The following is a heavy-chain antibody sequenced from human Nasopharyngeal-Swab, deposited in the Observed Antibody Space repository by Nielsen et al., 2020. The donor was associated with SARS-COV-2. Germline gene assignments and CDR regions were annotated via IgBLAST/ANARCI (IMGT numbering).Heavy chain of an antibody. J-gene: IGHJ6*04. Sequence: SETLSLTCAVYGGSFSGYYWSWIRQTPGKGLEWIGELNHSGSTNYNPSLKSRVTISVDTSKNQFSLKLSSVTAADTAVYYCAKSPRGGYCSSTSCTGDVWGKGTTVTVSS. V-gene: IGHV4-34*01. CDR1: GGSFSGYY. CDR2: LNHSGST. D-gene: IGHD2-2*01. CDR3: AKSPRGGYCSSTSCTGDV.